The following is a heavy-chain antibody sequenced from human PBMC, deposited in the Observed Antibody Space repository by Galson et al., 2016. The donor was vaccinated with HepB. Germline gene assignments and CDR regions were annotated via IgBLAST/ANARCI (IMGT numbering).Heavy chain of an antibody. CDR1: GVSITSPNW. J-gene: IGHJ5*02. V-gene: IGHV4-4*02. D-gene: IGHD2-2*01. CDR3: AISTAAVPASINWFDP. CDR2: VFHSGST. Sequence: SETLSLTCAVSGVSITSPNWCTWVRQPPGKGLEWIGEVFHSGSTDYNPSLKSRVTMSVDKSKNHFSLKLTSVTAADTAVYYCAISTAAVPASINWFDPWGQGTLVTVSS.